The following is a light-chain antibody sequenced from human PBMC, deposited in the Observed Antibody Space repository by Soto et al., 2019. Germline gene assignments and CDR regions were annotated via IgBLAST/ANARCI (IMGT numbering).Light chain of an antibody. CDR3: QQFDGSLYT. CDR2: AAS. V-gene: IGKV3-20*01. Sequence: EIVLTQSPGTLSLSPGERATLSCRASQSVSSSYLAWYQQKPGQAPRLLIYAASSRATGIPDRFSGSGSGTDFTLTISRLEPEDFAVYYCQQFDGSLYTFGQGTKVEIK. J-gene: IGKJ2*01. CDR1: QSVSSSY.